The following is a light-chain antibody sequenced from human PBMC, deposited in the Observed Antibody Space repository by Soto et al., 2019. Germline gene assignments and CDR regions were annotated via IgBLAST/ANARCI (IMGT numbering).Light chain of an antibody. CDR1: TSDVGAYNY. Sequence: QSVLTQPASVSGSPGQSITISCTGSTSDVGAYNYVSWYKHHPGQAPQLMIYEVSNRPSGVSNRFSGSKSGNTASLTISGLQADDEGDYYCSSKTSSSSPFVFGTGTTLTVL. CDR2: EVS. CDR3: SSKTSSSSPFV. V-gene: IGLV2-14*01. J-gene: IGLJ1*01.